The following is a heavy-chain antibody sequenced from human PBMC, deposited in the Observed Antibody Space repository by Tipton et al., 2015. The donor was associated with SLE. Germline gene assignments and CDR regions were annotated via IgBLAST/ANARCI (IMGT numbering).Heavy chain of an antibody. D-gene: IGHD6-19*01. Sequence: TLSLTCTVSGGSISSYFWSWIRQPPGKGLEWIGYIYYDGTTNYNPSLKSRVTISVDTSKNQFSLKLSSVTAADTAVYYCARRTVAEFDYWGQGTLVTVSS. J-gene: IGHJ4*02. CDR3: ARRTVAEFDY. V-gene: IGHV4-59*08. CDR2: IYYDGTT. CDR1: GGSISSYF.